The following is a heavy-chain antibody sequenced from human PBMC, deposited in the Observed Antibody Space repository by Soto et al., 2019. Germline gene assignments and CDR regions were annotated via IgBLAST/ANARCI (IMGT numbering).Heavy chain of an antibody. D-gene: IGHD3-22*01. CDR2: ISWNRGSI. J-gene: IGHJ4*02. V-gene: IGHV3-9*01. Sequence: GGSLRLSCAASGFTFENYAMHWVRQAPGKGLEWVSGISWNRGSIGYVDSVRGRFTISRDNAKNTLYLQMNSLRAEDTAVYYCAKPLVREYYDSSAPDYWGQGTLVTVSS. CDR3: AKPLVREYYDSSAPDY. CDR1: GFTFENYA.